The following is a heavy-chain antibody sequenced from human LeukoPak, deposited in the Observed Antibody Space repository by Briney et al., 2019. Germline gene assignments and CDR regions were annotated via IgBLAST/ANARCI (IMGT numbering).Heavy chain of an antibody. CDR1: GFTFSSYS. J-gene: IGHJ6*02. V-gene: IGHV3-21*04. D-gene: IGHD5-12*01. CDR2: ISSSSSYI. Sequence: GGSLRLSCAASGFTFSSYSMNWVRQAPGRGLEWVSSISSSSSYIFYADSVKGRFTISRDNVQNSLYLQMNSLRAEDTALYYCAKDRGYSGYDTPYYHYYGMDVWGQGTTVTVSS. CDR3: AKDRGYSGYDTPYYHYYGMDV.